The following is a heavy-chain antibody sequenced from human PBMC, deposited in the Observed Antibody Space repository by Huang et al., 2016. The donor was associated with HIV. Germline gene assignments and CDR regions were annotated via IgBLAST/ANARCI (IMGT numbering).Heavy chain of an antibody. CDR2: MNPKSGNT. V-gene: IGHV1-8*03. D-gene: IGHD3-22*01. Sequence: QVQLVQSGAEVKKPGASVKVSCKASGFNFNNYDFNWVRQASGQGFEWMGWMNPKSGNTGYAQKFQGRVTITRNTSITTAYMELRSLRSEDTAVYYCAGARGLLYDSTGYYSRYYFDSWGQGTLVTISS. CDR1: GFNFNNYD. CDR3: AGARGLLYDSTGYYSRYYFDS. J-gene: IGHJ4*02.